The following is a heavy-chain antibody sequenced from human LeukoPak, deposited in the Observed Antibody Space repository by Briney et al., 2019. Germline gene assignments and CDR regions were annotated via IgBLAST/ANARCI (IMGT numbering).Heavy chain of an antibody. CDR2: INTVATYI. Sequence: GGSLRLSCAASGFTFTSFSFNWVRQAPGKGLEWVSSINTVATYIYYADSVRGRFTSSRDNAKNSVYLQMDSLRAEDTGVYYCARLRRNGDSGGFYYYYDYWGQGTLVTVSS. D-gene: IGHD3-22*01. J-gene: IGHJ4*02. CDR3: ARLRRNGDSGGFYYYYDY. V-gene: IGHV3-21*01. CDR1: GFTFTSFS.